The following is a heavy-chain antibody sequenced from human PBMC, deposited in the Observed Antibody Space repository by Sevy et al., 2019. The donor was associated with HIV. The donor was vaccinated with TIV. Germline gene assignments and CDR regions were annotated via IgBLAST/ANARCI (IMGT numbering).Heavy chain of an antibody. J-gene: IGHJ6*02. CDR2: TKEDGSEK. V-gene: IGHV3-7*01. CDR3: ARDRTWNDFYYNYGMDV. CDR1: GFTFRNYW. D-gene: IGHD1-1*01. Sequence: GGSLRLSCAASGFTFRNYWMSWVRQAPGKGLEWVANTKEDGSEKYYVDSVKGRFTISRDNAKNSLYLQMNSLRAEDTAVYYCARDRTWNDFYYNYGMDVWGPGTTVTVSS.